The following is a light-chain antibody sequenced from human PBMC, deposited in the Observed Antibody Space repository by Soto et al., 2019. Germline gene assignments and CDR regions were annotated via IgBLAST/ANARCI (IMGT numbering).Light chain of an antibody. CDR3: SSYISSSYV. CDR2: EVS. Sequence: QSALTQPASVSGSPGQSITISCIGISGDIGAYNYVSWYQQHPGKAPKLMVSEVSIRPSGVSNRFSGSKSSNTASLTISGLQTEDEAVYYCSSYISSSYVFGTGTKLTVL. CDR1: SGDIGAYNY. V-gene: IGLV2-14*01. J-gene: IGLJ1*01.